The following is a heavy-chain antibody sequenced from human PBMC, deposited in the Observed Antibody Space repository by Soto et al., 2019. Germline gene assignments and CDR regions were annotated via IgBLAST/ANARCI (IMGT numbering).Heavy chain of an antibody. D-gene: IGHD6-19*01. Sequence: PSETRSLTCSVSGGSLSGSYCSWIRQSPGKGLEWIASISYTGSATYNPSLKSRATISVDTSENQFSLKLTSLTTADTAAYYCATGGGWLQNSNLRGLYFDYWGQGAQVTVSS. V-gene: IGHV4-59*01. CDR2: ISYTGSA. CDR1: GGSLSGSY. J-gene: IGHJ4*02. CDR3: ATGGGWLQNSNLRGLYFDY.